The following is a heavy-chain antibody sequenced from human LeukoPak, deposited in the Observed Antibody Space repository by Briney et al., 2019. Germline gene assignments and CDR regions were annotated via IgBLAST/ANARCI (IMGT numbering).Heavy chain of an antibody. CDR1: GGSISSYY. CDR2: INHSGST. Sequence: PSETLSLTCTVSGGSISSYYWSWIRQPPGKGLEWIGEINHSGSTNYNPSLKSRVTISVDTSKNQFSLKLSSVTAADTAVYYCARGGTGSSGLRNWFDPWGQGTLVTVSS. D-gene: IGHD6-19*01. V-gene: IGHV4-34*01. CDR3: ARGGTGSSGLRNWFDP. J-gene: IGHJ5*02.